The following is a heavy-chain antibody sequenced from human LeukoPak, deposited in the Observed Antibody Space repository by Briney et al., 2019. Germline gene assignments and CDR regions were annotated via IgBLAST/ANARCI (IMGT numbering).Heavy chain of an antibody. Sequence: ASVKVSCKASGYTFTGYYMHWVRQAPGQGLEWMGWINPNSGGTNYAQKFQGRVAMTRDTSISTAYMELSRLRSDDTAVYYCARGGSSFRLYYFDYWGQGTLVTVSS. J-gene: IGHJ4*02. CDR2: INPNSGGT. CDR3: ARGGSSFRLYYFDY. CDR1: GYTFTGYY. D-gene: IGHD6-6*01. V-gene: IGHV1-2*02.